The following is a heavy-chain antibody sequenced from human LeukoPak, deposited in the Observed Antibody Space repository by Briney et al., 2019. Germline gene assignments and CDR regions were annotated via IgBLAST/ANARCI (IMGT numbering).Heavy chain of an antibody. D-gene: IGHD3-3*01. CDR2: IKQDGSEK. Sequence: RPGGSLRLSCAASGFTFSSYWMSWVRQAPGKGLEWVANIKQDGSEKYYVDSVKGRFTISRDNAKNSLYLQMNSLRAEDTAVYYCARAYDFWSGYHYNWFDPWGQGTLVTVSS. J-gene: IGHJ5*02. V-gene: IGHV3-7*01. CDR1: GFTFSSYW. CDR3: ARAYDFWSGYHYNWFDP.